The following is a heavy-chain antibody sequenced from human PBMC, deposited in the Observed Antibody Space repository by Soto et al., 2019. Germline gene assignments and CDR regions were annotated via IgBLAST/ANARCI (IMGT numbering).Heavy chain of an antibody. Sequence: SETLSLTCTVSGGSISSGGYYWSWIRQHPGKGLEWIGYIYYSGSTYYNPSLKSRVTISVDTSKNQFSLKLSSVTAADTAVYYCARGGLYDSSGYHLAEEYFDYWGQGTLVTVSS. D-gene: IGHD3-22*01. CDR1: GGSISSGGYY. CDR3: ARGGLYDSSGYHLAEEYFDY. V-gene: IGHV4-31*03. CDR2: IYYSGST. J-gene: IGHJ4*02.